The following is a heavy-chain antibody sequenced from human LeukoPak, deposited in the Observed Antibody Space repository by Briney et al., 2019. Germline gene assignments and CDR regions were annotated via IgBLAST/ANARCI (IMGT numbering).Heavy chain of an antibody. J-gene: IGHJ5*02. CDR3: ARESPVAAVGRSWFDP. CDR2: ISGGGVTT. CDR1: GFTSSDYW. Sequence: GGPLRLSCVASGFTSSDYWLSWVRQAPGKGLEWVSTISGGGVTTYYADSVKGRLTISRDNSKNTVSLQMNSLRDDDTAVYFCARESPVAAVGRSWFDPWGQGTLVTVSS. D-gene: IGHD6-13*01. V-gene: IGHV3-23*01.